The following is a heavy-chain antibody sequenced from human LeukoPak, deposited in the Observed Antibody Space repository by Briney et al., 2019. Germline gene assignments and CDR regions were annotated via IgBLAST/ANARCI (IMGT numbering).Heavy chain of an antibody. V-gene: IGHV3-30*04. D-gene: IGHD5-12*01. CDR1: GFTFTSYA. CDR2: ISFGGSPT. J-gene: IGHJ6*02. Sequence: GRSLRLSCAASGFTFTSYAMYWVRQAPGKGLEWVALISFGGSPTYYADSVRGRFTISRDNSKNTLFLQMSSLKAEDTAVYYCAREGASNGYHYGMDVWGQGTTVSVSS. CDR3: AREGASNGYHYGMDV.